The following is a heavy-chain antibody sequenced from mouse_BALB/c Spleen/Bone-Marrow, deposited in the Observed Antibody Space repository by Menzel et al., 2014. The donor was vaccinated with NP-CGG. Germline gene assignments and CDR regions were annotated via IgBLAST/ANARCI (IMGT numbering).Heavy chain of an antibody. J-gene: IGHJ3*01. CDR2: IDPYDSET. V-gene: IGHV1-52*01. CDR3: SRGREYDVFSF. Sequence: QVQLQQSGAELVRPGASVKLSCQASGYTFTSYWMNWVKQWPEQGLEWIGRIDPYDSETQYNQQFTDKAILTADKSSSTAYIELSNLNSEDSAVYYCSRGREYDVFSFWRQGTLVTGSA. D-gene: IGHD2-12*01. CDR1: GYTFTSYW.